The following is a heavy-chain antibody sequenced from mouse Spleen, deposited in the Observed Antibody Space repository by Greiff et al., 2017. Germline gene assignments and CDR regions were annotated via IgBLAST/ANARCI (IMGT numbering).Heavy chain of an antibody. D-gene: IGHD1-1*01. CDR3: ARRDYYGSFYAMDY. CDR1: GFTFSSYA. J-gene: IGHJ4*01. V-gene: IGHV5-9-3*01. CDR2: ISSGGSYT. Sequence: VQLKESGGGLVKPGGSLKLSCAASGFTFSSYAMSWVRQTPEKRLEWVATISSGGSYTYYPDSVKGRFTISRDNAKNTLYLQMSSLRSEDTAMYYCARRDYYGSFYAMDYWGQGTSVTVSS.